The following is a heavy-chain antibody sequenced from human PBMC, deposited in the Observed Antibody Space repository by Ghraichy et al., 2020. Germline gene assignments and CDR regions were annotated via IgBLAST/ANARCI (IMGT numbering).Heavy chain of an antibody. CDR3: VRDLGGSYQSQYDY. CDR1: GYSISSGYY. CDR2: IYHSGST. Sequence: SETLSLTCAVSGYSISSGYYWGWTRQPPGKGLEWIGSIYHSGSTYYNPSLKSRVTISVDTSKNQFSLKLSSVTAADTAVYYCVRDLGGSYQSQYDYWGQGTLVTVSS. D-gene: IGHD3-10*01. J-gene: IGHJ4*02. V-gene: IGHV4-38-2*02.